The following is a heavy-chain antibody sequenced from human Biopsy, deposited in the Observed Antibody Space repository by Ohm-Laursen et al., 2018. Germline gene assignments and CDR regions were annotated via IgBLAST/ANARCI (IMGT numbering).Heavy chain of an antibody. CDR1: GFTFCIYG. CDR2: VWCVGSSK. Sequence: SLTLSCSASGFTFCIYGMHWVRQAPGKRLEWVAVVWCVGSSKYYAYSVKVRFSITRDDPKNTLYLQMNSLRAEDTAVYYCAREGDDSSGYTPHYFDYWGQGTLVTVSS. CDR3: AREGDDSSGYTPHYFDY. D-gene: IGHD3-22*01. V-gene: IGHV3-33*08. J-gene: IGHJ4*02.